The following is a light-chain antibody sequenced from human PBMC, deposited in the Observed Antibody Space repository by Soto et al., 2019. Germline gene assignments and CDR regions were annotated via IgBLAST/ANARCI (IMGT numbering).Light chain of an antibody. CDR2: DAS. CDR1: QSVSSY. V-gene: IGKV3-11*01. Sequence: EIVLTQSPATLSLSPGERATLSCTASQSVSSYLAWYQQKPGQAPRLLIYDASNRATGIPARFSGSGSGTDFTLTISSLEPEDFAVYYCQQRSNWPPLGTFGQGTKVEIK. J-gene: IGKJ1*01. CDR3: QQRSNWPPLGT.